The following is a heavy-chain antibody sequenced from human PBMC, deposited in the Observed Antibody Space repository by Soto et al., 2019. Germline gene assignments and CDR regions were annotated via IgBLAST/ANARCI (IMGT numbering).Heavy chain of an antibody. CDR3: ATAKWLLPNYYYGMDV. Sequence: GASVKVSCKVSGYTLTELSMHWVRQAPGKGLEWMGGFDPEDGETIYAQKFQGRVTMTEDTSTDTAYMELSSLRSEDTAVYYCATAKWLLPNYYYGMDVWGQGTKVTVSS. CDR2: FDPEDGET. J-gene: IGHJ6*02. V-gene: IGHV1-24*01. D-gene: IGHD3-22*01. CDR1: GYTLTELS.